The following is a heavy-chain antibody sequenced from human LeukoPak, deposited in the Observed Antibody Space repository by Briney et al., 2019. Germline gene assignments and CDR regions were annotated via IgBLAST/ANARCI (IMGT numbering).Heavy chain of an antibody. CDR2: ISYDGSNK. Sequence: QPGGSLRLSCATSGFAFSTQGMHWVRQAPGKGLEWVAVISYDGSNKYYADSVKGRFTISRDNSKNTLYLQMNSLTTEDTAVYYCARGWRMSVPWGQGTLVTVSS. J-gene: IGHJ5*02. CDR1: GFAFSTQG. V-gene: IGHV3-30*03. D-gene: IGHD1-1*01. CDR3: ARGWRMSVP.